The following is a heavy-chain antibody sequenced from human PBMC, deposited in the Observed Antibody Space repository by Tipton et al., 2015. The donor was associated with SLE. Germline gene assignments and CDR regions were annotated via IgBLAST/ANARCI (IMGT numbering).Heavy chain of an antibody. CDR1: GGSITSDDYY. Sequence: TLSLTCTVSGGSITSDDYYWTWIRQHPGKGLEWIGHINYGGSTYYKPSLKSRVTISVDTSQTQFSLKLTSVTAADTAVYFCARFDYSNWDDYWGQGTLVTVSS. CDR3: ARFDYSNWDDY. V-gene: IGHV4-31*03. CDR2: INYGGST. J-gene: IGHJ4*02. D-gene: IGHD4-11*01.